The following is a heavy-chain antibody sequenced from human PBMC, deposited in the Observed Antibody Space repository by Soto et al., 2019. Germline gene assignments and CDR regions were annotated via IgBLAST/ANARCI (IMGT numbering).Heavy chain of an antibody. CDR1: VGSISSYY. CDR3: ARDWTTLEGYFDL. J-gene: IGHJ2*01. V-gene: IGHV4-4*07. CDR2: IYTSGST. Sequence: PSETLSLTCTVSVGSISSYYWIWIRQPAGKGLEWIGRIYTSGSTNYNPSLKSRVTMSVDTSKNQFSLKLSSVTAADTAVYYCARDWTTLEGYFDLWGRGTLVTVSS. D-gene: IGHD1-1*01.